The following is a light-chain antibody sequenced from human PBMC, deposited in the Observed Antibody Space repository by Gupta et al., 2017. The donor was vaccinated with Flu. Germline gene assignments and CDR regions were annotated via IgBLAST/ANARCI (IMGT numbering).Light chain of an antibody. J-gene: IGKJ4*01. V-gene: IGKV1-9*01. CDR3: LQMHNSPLT. Sequence: DIQLTQSPSFLSASVGDRVTVTCRPSQAMNTTLAWYQHKPGKAPKLLIYYASTLHSGVPSRFSGSGSGTEFTLTISSLQPEDFATYYCLQMHNSPLTFGRGTKVEIK. CDR1: QAMNTT. CDR2: YAS.